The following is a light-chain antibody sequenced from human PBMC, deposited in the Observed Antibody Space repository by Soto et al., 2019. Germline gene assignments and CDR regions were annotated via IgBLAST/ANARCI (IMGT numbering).Light chain of an antibody. V-gene: IGLV1-51*01. J-gene: IGLJ1*01. CDR2: ADN. Sequence: VLTQPPSVSAAPGQKVTISCSGSSSNLGGNSVSWYQQLPGTAPKLLIYADNKRPSGIPDRFSGSKSGTSATLGITGFQTGDEADYYCGSWDSSLSASVFGTGTKVTVL. CDR3: GSWDSSLSASV. CDR1: SSNLGGNS.